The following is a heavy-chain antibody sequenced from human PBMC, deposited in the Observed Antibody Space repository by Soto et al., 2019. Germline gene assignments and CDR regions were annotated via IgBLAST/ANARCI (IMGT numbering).Heavy chain of an antibody. CDR3: ARKRAAAGFPYYYYGMDV. CDR2: INAGNGNT. D-gene: IGHD6-13*01. V-gene: IGHV1-3*01. Sequence: QVQLVQSGAEVKKPGASVKVSCKASGYTFTSYAMHWVRQAPGQRLEWMGGINAGNGNTKYSQKCQGRVTITRDTAASTAYMELSSLRSEDTAVYYCARKRAAAGFPYYYYGMDVWGQGTTVTVSS. CDR1: GYTFTSYA. J-gene: IGHJ6*02.